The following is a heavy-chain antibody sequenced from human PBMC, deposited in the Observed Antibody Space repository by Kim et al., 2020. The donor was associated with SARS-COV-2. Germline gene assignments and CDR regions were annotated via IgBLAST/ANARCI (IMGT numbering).Heavy chain of an antibody. J-gene: IGHJ3*01. CDR3: GRQVDGDPVDV. V-gene: IGHV3-11*04. CDR2: ITSSGSTI. Sequence: GGSLRLSCAASGFTFSDYYMTWIRQAPGKGLEWLSSITSSGSTIYSADSVRGRFTISRDNAKNSLSLQMTSLRVDDTAVYYCGRQVDGDPVDVWGQGGVGTVAS. CDR1: GFTFSDYY. D-gene: IGHD6-19*01.